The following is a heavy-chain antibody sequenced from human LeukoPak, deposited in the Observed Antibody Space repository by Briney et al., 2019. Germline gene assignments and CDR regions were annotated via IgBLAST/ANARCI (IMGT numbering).Heavy chain of an antibody. CDR2: IVVGSGNT. CDR1: GFTFTSSA. Sequence: VASVKVSCKASGFTFTSSAMQWVRQARGQRLEWIGWIVVGSGNTNYAQKFQERVTITRDMSTSTAYMELSSPRSEDTAVYYCARENTAMVPGAFDIWGQGTMVTVSS. J-gene: IGHJ3*02. CDR3: ARENTAMVPGAFDI. D-gene: IGHD5-18*01. V-gene: IGHV1-58*02.